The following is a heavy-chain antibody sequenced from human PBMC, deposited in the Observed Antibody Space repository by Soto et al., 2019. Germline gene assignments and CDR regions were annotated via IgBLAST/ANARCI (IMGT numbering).Heavy chain of an antibody. CDR3: VNSAYCGLDCYSPFDF. CDR2: IYWNDDS. Sequence: QITWKESGPTLVKPTQTLTVTCTFSGFPLSSSGVGVGWVRQPPGKALEWLAVIYWNDDSRYNLSLRTRLSITKDTSKNQVVLTMSNMGPVDAGTYYCVNSAYCGLDCYSPFDFWGQGTPVTVSS. V-gene: IGHV2-5*04. CDR1: GFPLSSSGVG. J-gene: IGHJ4*02. D-gene: IGHD2-21*02.